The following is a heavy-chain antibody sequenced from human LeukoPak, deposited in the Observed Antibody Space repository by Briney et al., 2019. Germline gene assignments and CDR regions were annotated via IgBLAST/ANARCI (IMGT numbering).Heavy chain of an antibody. Sequence: GGSLRLSCAASGFTFSSYSMNWVRQAPGKGLEWVSSIGSSSSYIYYADSVKGRFTISRDNAKNSLYLQMNSLRAEDTAVYCCASTIFGSGSYSGDYWGQGTLVTVSS. CDR3: ASTIFGSGSYSGDY. J-gene: IGHJ4*02. V-gene: IGHV3-21*01. CDR2: IGSSSSYI. CDR1: GFTFSSYS. D-gene: IGHD3-10*01.